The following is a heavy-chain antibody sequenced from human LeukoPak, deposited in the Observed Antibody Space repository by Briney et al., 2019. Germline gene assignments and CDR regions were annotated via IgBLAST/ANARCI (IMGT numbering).Heavy chain of an antibody. Sequence: PSETLSLTCTVSGYSISSGYYWGWIRQPPGKGLEWIGSIYHSGSTYYNPSLKSRVTISVDTSKNQFSLKLSSVTAADTAVYYCARLDGYYGSGRNAFDIWGQGTMVTVSS. J-gene: IGHJ3*02. CDR3: ARLDGYYGSGRNAFDI. D-gene: IGHD3-10*01. CDR1: GYSISSGYY. V-gene: IGHV4-38-2*02. CDR2: IYHSGST.